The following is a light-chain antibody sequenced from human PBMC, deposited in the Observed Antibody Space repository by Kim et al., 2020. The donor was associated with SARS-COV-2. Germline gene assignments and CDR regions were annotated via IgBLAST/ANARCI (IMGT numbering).Light chain of an antibody. CDR3: HQRRDWPNT. CDR1: QSVANY. Sequence: SLAPVERATRSCKASQSVANYLAWYQQKPGQAPRLLIYAASNRATGIPARFSGSGSGTDFTLTISSLEPEDFVLYYCHQRRDWPNTFGQGTKLEI. CDR2: AAS. J-gene: IGKJ2*01. V-gene: IGKV3-11*01.